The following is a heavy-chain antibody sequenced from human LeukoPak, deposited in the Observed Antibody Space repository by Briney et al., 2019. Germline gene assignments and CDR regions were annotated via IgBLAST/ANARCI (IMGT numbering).Heavy chain of an antibody. CDR1: GGSISSYY. CDR3: ARKSQYYEILTGYYAEGYFDY. V-gene: IGHV4-59*08. CDR2: IYYSGST. Sequence: PSETLSLTCTVSGGSISSYYWSWIRQPPGKGLEWIGYIYYSGSTNYNPSLKSRVTISVDTSKNQFSLKLSSVTAADTAVYYCARKSQYYEILTGYYAEGYFDYWGQGTLVTVSS. D-gene: IGHD3-9*01. J-gene: IGHJ4*02.